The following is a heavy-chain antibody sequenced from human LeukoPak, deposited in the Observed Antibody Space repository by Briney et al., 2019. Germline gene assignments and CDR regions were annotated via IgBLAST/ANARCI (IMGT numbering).Heavy chain of an antibody. CDR3: ARGEGLLWFGELPDY. J-gene: IGHJ4*02. V-gene: IGHV1-46*01. CDR1: EYTCTSYY. D-gene: IGHD3-10*01. Sequence: ASVKVSCKASEYTCTSYYMHWVRQAPGQGLEWMGIINPSGGSTSYAQKFQGRVTMTRDTSTSTVYMELSSLRSEDTAVYYCARGEGLLWFGELPDYWGQGTLVTVSS. CDR2: INPSGGST.